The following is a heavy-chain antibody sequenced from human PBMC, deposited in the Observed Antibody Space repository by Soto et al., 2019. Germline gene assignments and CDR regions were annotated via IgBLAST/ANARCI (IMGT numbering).Heavy chain of an antibody. V-gene: IGHV3-21*01. CDR1: GFTFSSYS. CDR2: ISSSSSYI. D-gene: IGHD3-9*01. J-gene: IGHJ4*02. CDR3: ARGFDILTGYAVYFDY. Sequence: GGSLRLSCAASGFTFSSYSMNWVRQAPGKGLEWVSSISSSSSYIYYADSVKGRFTISRDNAKNSLYLQMNSLRAEDTAVYYCARGFDILTGYAVYFDYWGQGTLVTVSS.